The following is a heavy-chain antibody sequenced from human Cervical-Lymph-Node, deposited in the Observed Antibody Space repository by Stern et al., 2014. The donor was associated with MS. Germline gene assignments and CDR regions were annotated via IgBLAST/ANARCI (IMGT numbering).Heavy chain of an antibody. V-gene: IGHV5-51*03. J-gene: IGHJ6*02. CDR2: VYPGDGDT. Sequence: VQLVESGAEVKTPGASLRLSCKVSGDRFADFWIAWVRQMPGKGLYCMGMVYPGDGDTRYSPSFAGQVTMSADKTLTTAYLQWNSLKASDTAMYYCARKSAGLDVWGQGTTVIVS. CDR3: ARKSAGLDV. CDR1: GDRFADFW.